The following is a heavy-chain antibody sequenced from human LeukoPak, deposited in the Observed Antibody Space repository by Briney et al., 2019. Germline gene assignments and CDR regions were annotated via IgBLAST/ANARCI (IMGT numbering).Heavy chain of an antibody. CDR2: ISYDGSNK. J-gene: IGHJ4*02. CDR1: GFTFSSYA. V-gene: IGHV3-30*04. Sequence: PGGSLRLSCAASGFTFSSYAMHWVRQAPGKGLEWVAVISYDGSNKYYADSVKGRFTISRDNAKNSLYLQMNSLRAEDTAMYYCARDAGAGWELLGRNDYWGQGTLVTVSS. D-gene: IGHD1-26*01. CDR3: ARDAGAGWELLGRNDY.